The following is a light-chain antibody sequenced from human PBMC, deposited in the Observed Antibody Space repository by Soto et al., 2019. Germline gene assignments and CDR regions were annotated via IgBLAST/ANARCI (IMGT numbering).Light chain of an antibody. V-gene: IGKV3-20*01. Sequence: EIVWTQSPGTLSLSPWEIATLSCRAGQSVSSSYLAWYQQKPGQAPRLLIYAASSRATGIPDRFSGSGSGTDFTLTISRLQPEDFAVYYCQQYVSTPWTFGQGTKVDIK. J-gene: IGKJ1*01. CDR2: AAS. CDR1: QSVSSSY. CDR3: QQYVSTPWT.